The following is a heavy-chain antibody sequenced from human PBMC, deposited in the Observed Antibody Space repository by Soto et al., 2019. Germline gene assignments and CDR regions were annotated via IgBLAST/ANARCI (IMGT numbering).Heavy chain of an antibody. D-gene: IGHD1-26*01. Sequence: SGPTLVNPTQTLTLTCTFSGFSLSTSGVGVGWIRQPPGKALEWLALIYWNDDKRYSPSLKSRLTITKDTSKNQVVLTMTNMDPVDTATYYCAHSHTIVGATRNWFDPWGQGTLVTVSS. V-gene: IGHV2-5*01. J-gene: IGHJ5*02. CDR1: GFSLSTSGVG. CDR2: IYWNDDK. CDR3: AHSHTIVGATRNWFDP.